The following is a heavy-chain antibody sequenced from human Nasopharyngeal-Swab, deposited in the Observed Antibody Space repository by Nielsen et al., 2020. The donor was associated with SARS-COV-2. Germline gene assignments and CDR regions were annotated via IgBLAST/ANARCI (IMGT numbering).Heavy chain of an antibody. Sequence: ASVKVSCKASGYTFTSYYMHWVRQAPGQGLEWMGIIKSSGGTTRYAQKFQGRVTMTRDTSTSTVYMELSSLRSEDTALYYCAREWEPELTRQTFYYYYGMDVWGQGTTVTASS. J-gene: IGHJ6*02. D-gene: IGHD1-14*01. CDR3: AREWEPELTRQTFYYYYGMDV. CDR2: IKSSGGTT. V-gene: IGHV1-46*01. CDR1: GYTFTSYY.